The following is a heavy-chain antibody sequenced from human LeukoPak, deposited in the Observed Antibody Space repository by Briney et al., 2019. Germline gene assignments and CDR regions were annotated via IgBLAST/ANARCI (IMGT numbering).Heavy chain of an antibody. CDR1: GYTFAVHY. D-gene: IGHD1-1*01. V-gene: IGHV1-2*06. CDR3: ARLDRNYYYLDV. CDR2: IDPTTGVA. Sequence: ASVKVSCKTSGYTFAVHYMNWVRQAPGQRLEWMGRIDPTTGVANYAQKFQGRITVTRDTSINTAYMELASLTSDDTAVYYCARLDRNYYYLDVWGQGTTVTLP. J-gene: IGHJ6*03.